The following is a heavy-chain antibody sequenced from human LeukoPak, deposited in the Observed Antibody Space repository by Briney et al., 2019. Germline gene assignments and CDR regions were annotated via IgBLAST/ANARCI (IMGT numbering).Heavy chain of an antibody. CDR2: ISASGGST. D-gene: IGHD6-13*01. J-gene: IGHJ4*02. V-gene: IGHV3-23*01. CDR1: GFTFNNYA. CDR3: VKDPRSSRPS. Sequence: GGSLRLSCAASGFTFNNYAMNWVRQAPGKGLEWVSGISASGGSTKYADSVKGRFTISRDNPKNTLYLQMGSLRPEDTAVYYCVKDPRSSRPSWGQGTLVTVSS.